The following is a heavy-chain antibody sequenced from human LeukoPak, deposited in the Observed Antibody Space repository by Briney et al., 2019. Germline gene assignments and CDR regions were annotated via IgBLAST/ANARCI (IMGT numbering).Heavy chain of an antibody. CDR1: GFTVRSNY. Sequence: GGSLRLSCAASGFTVRSNYMSWVRQAPGQGLEWVSVIYSGGSTYYADSVKGRFTISRDKSKNTLYLQMNSLRAEDTAVYYCAKDISVHSGYGMDVWGQGTTVTVSS. CDR3: AKDISVHSGYGMDV. CDR2: IYSGGST. J-gene: IGHJ6*02. D-gene: IGHD1-26*01. V-gene: IGHV3-66*01.